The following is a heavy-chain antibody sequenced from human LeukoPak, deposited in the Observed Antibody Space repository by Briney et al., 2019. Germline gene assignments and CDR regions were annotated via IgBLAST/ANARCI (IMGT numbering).Heavy chain of an antibody. Sequence: GGSLRLSCAASGFTFSSYAMHWVHQAPGKGLEWVAVISYDGSNKYYADSVKGRFTISRDNSKNTLYLQMNSLRAEDTAVYYCAREKVVVTAGYGMDVWGQGTTVTVSS. V-gene: IGHV3-30-3*01. CDR3: AREKVVVTAGYGMDV. D-gene: IGHD2-21*02. J-gene: IGHJ6*02. CDR2: ISYDGSNK. CDR1: GFTFSSYA.